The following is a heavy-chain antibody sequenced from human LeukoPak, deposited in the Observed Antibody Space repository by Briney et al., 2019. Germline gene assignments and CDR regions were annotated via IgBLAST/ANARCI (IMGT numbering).Heavy chain of an antibody. CDR2: IRGGGGSA. CDR3: ARDPNGDYIGAFDM. J-gene: IGHJ3*02. Sequence: GGSLRLSCTASGFTFSAYAMMWVRQAPGKGPEWVSAIRGGGGSAFYADSVKGRFTISRDNSKYTLFLQMNSLRAEDTAVHYCARDPNGDYIGAFDMWGSGTMVTVSS. D-gene: IGHD4-17*01. V-gene: IGHV3-23*01. CDR1: GFTFSAYA.